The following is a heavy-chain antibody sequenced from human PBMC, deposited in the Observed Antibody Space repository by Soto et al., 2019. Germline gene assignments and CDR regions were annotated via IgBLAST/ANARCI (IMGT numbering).Heavy chain of an antibody. CDR2: FFIGGNT. Sequence: ASETLSLTCTVSGGSISSNTYYWGWVRQPPGKGLEWIASFFIGGNTYYNPSLKSRVTISVDTSKNQFSLKLSSVTAADTAVYYCARRIVAPEMFDYWGQGTLVIVSS. J-gene: IGHJ4*02. CDR1: GGSISSNTYY. D-gene: IGHD5-12*01. V-gene: IGHV4-39*01. CDR3: ARRIVAPEMFDY.